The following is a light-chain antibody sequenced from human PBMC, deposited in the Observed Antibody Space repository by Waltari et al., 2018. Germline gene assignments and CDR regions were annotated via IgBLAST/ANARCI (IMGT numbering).Light chain of an antibody. CDR1: QSVRNN. CDR2: DAS. V-gene: IGKV3D-15*01. Sequence: EIVVTQSPAALSLSPADRVTISCRASQSVRNNFAWYQQKPGQAPRLLIFDASTRATGIPARFSGSGSGTEFTLTINTLQSEDFGIYYCQQYDNLITFGQGTRLEIK. CDR3: QQYDNLIT. J-gene: IGKJ5*01.